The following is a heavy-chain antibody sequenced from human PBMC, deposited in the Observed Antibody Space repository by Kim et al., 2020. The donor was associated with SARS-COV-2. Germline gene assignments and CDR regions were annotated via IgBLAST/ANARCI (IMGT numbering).Heavy chain of an antibody. V-gene: IGHV6-1*01. CDR3: ARDVNSNYYYGMDV. Sequence: AVSVKSRITINPDTSKNQFSLQLNSVTPEDTAVYYCARDVNSNYYYGMDVWGQGTTVTVSS. J-gene: IGHJ6*02. D-gene: IGHD6-13*01.